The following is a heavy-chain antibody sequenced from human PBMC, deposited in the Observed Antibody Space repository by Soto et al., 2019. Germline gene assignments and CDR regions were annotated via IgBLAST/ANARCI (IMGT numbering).Heavy chain of an antibody. J-gene: IGHJ5*02. CDR1: GGSISSGGYY. Sequence: SETLSLTCTVSGGSISSGGYYWSWIRQHPGKGLEWIGYIYYSGSTYYNPSLKSRVTISVDTSKNQFSLKLSSVTAADTAVYYCARGIEYQLLLRPHNWFDPWGQGTLVTVSS. D-gene: IGHD2-2*01. V-gene: IGHV4-31*03. CDR3: ARGIEYQLLLRPHNWFDP. CDR2: IYYSGST.